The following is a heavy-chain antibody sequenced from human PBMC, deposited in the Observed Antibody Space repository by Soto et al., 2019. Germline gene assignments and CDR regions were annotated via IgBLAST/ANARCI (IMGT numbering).Heavy chain of an antibody. CDR3: AREVVVAATGWFDP. J-gene: IGHJ5*02. CDR2: IIPIFGTA. D-gene: IGHD2-15*01. Sequence: QVQLVQSGAEVKKPGSSVKVSCKASGGTFSSYAISWVRQAPGQGLEWMGGIIPIFGTANYAQKFQGRVTITADESTTTAYMGLSSLRSEDTAVYYCAREVVVAATGWFDPWGQGTLVTVSS. V-gene: IGHV1-69*12. CDR1: GGTFSSYA.